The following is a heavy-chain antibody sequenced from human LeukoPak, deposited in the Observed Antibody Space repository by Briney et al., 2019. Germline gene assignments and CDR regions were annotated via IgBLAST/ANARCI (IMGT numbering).Heavy chain of an antibody. D-gene: IGHD6-19*01. Sequence: GGSLRLSCAASGFTFSSYAMSWVRQAPGKGLEWVSGCSGSGSSTYYADSVKGRFTISRDNSKNTLYLQMNSLRAEDTAVYYCARDPDSSGWFDYWGQGTLVTVSS. V-gene: IGHV3-23*01. CDR2: CSGSGSST. CDR1: GFTFSSYA. J-gene: IGHJ4*02. CDR3: ARDPDSSGWFDY.